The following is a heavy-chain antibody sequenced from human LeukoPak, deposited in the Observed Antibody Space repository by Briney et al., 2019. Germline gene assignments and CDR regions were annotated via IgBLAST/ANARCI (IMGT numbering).Heavy chain of an antibody. CDR1: GASMDNYY. Sequence: PSETLSLACTVSGASMDNYYWSWIRQPPGKGLEWIGNIHSSGSTNYNPSLESRVTISVDASKNLFSLQLSSVTAADTAMYYCARAISYYDSSGFSYYFDYWGQGTLVTVSS. CDR3: ARAISYYDSSGFSYYFDY. CDR2: IHSSGST. V-gene: IGHV4-59*01. J-gene: IGHJ4*02. D-gene: IGHD3-22*01.